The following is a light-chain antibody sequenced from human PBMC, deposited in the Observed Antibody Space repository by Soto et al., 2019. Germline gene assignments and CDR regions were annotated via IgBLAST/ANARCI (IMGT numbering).Light chain of an antibody. J-gene: IGKJ2*01. CDR1: QSVSSY. CDR3: QQRSNWPPEYT. V-gene: IGKV3-11*01. CDR2: DSS. Sequence: EIVLTQSPATLSLSPGERATLSCRASQSVSSYLAWYQQKPGQAPRLLIYDSSNRATGIPARFSGSESRTDFTLAINSLEPECFAVYYCQQRSNWPPEYTFGQRTKLEIK.